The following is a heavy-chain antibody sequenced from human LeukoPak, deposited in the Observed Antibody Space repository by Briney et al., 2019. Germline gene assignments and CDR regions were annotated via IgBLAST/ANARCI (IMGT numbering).Heavy chain of an antibody. J-gene: IGHJ5*02. V-gene: IGHV3-74*01. CDR1: GFPFNDYW. Sequence: EAGGSLRLSCAASGFPFNDYWMHWVRQAPGQGPVWVSRINTDGRRIYYADSVKGRFTISRDNAKNTVYVEMHSLRAEDAAVYYCVRGGLMPYTIWLDPWGQGTLVTVSS. CDR3: VRGGLMPYTIWLDP. D-gene: IGHD2-8*01. CDR2: INTDGRRI.